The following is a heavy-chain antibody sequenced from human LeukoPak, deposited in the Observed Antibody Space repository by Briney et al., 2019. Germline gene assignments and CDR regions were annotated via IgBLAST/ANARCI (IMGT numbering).Heavy chain of an antibody. CDR1: GFTFSSYG. J-gene: IGHJ6*03. V-gene: IGHV3-30*02. D-gene: IGHD3-10*01. CDR3: AKDSTMVRGYYYYYMDV. Sequence: GGSLRLSCAASGFTFSSYGMHWVRQAPGKGLEWVAFIRYDGSSKYYADSVKGRFTISRDNSKNTLYLQMNSLRAEDTAVYYCAKDSTMVRGYYYYYMDVWGKGTTVTISS. CDR2: IRYDGSSK.